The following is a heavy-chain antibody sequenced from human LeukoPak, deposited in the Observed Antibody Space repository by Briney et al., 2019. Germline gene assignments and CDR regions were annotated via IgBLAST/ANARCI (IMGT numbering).Heavy chain of an antibody. CDR1: GFTFSTYW. CDR3: ARDSAGNDY. V-gene: IGHV3-7*01. CDR2: IKQDGSEK. J-gene: IGHJ4*02. D-gene: IGHD6-13*01. Sequence: GGSLRLSCAASGFTFSTYWMSWVPQAPGKGLEWVANIKQDGSEKYYVDSVKGRFTISRDNAKNSLYLQMNSLRAEDTAMYYCARDSAGNDYWGQGTLVTVSS.